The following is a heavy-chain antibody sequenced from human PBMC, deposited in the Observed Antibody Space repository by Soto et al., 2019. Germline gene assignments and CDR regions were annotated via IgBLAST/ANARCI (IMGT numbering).Heavy chain of an antibody. D-gene: IGHD1-7*01. CDR3: ATMGTPATGLYYFDS. V-gene: IGHV4-30-4*01. J-gene: IGHJ4*02. Sequence: QVQLQESGPGLVKPSQTLSLTCTVSGGSISSGNYYWSWIRQSPGKGLEWIAFISYSGSTYYSASSQSRVTMSVDTSKNQFSLNLNFVTAADTAVYYCATMGTPATGLYYFDSWGQGTLVTVSS. CDR1: GGSISSGNYY. CDR2: ISYSGST.